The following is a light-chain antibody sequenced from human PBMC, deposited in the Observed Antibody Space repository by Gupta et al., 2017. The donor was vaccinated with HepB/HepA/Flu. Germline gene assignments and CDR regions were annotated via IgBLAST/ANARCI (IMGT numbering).Light chain of an antibody. CDR1: QSVLYSSNNKNY. V-gene: IGKV4-1*01. CDR2: WAS. Sequence: DIVMTQSQDSLAVSLGERATINCKSSQSVLYSSNNKNYLAWYQQKPGQPPKLLIYWASTRESGVPDRFSGSGSGTDFTLTISSLQAEDVAVYYCQQYDSTPRTFGQGTKVEIK. J-gene: IGKJ1*01. CDR3: QQYDSTPRT.